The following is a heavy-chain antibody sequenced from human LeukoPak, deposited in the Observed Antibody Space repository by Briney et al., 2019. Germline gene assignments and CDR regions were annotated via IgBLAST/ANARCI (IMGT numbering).Heavy chain of an antibody. CDR3: TREYGFMTTVFHAFDI. D-gene: IGHD4-17*01. CDR2: THYSGAT. CDR1: GGSISSYY. V-gene: IGHV4-59*12. Sequence: SETLSLTCTVSGGSISSYYWSWLRQPPGKGLEYIGYTHYSGATNYNPSLKSRVTISLDTSGNQFSLKLSSVTAADTAIYYCTREYGFMTTVFHAFDIWGQGTMVTVSS. J-gene: IGHJ3*02.